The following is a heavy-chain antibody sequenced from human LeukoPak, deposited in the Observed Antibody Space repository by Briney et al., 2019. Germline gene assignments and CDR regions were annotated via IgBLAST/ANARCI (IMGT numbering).Heavy chain of an antibody. J-gene: IGHJ4*02. CDR3: ARVLRAASWRSYDY. D-gene: IGHD5-18*01. CDR1: GDSVSNSLYY. Sequence: PSETLSLTCIVSGDSVSNSLYYWSWIRQPPGKGLEWIGYIYYNGGTNYNPSPKSRVTISIDTSTNQFSLRLNSMTAADTAVYYCARVLRAASWRSYDYWGQGSLVTVSS. CDR2: IYYNGGT. V-gene: IGHV4-61*01.